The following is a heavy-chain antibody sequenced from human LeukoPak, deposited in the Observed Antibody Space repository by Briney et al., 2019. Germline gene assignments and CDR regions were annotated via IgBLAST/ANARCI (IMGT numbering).Heavy chain of an antibody. CDR1: GFTFSDYY. CDR2: ISSSGSTI. Sequence: PGGSLRLSCAASGFTFSDYYMSWIRQAPGKGLEWVSYISSSGSTIYYADSVKGRFTISRDNAKNSLYLQMNSLRAEDTAVYYCAKDIYYESPGQIYGTGIDYWGQGTLVTVSS. CDR3: AKDIYYESPGQIYGTGIDY. V-gene: IGHV3-11*01. J-gene: IGHJ4*02. D-gene: IGHD1-26*01.